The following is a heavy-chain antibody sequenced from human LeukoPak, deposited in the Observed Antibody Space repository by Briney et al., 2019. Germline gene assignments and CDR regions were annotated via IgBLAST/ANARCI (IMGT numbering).Heavy chain of an antibody. V-gene: IGHV4-59*08. CDR1: GGSITSYY. CDR3: ARHPSARVFFDY. Sequence: SETLSLTCTVSGGSITSYYWSWIRQPPGRGLEWIGYIYYLGSTNYNPSLKSRVTISVDTSKNQFSLNLKSVTAADTAVYYCARHPSARVFFDYWGQGTLVTVSS. D-gene: IGHD3-3*01. J-gene: IGHJ4*02. CDR2: IYYLGST.